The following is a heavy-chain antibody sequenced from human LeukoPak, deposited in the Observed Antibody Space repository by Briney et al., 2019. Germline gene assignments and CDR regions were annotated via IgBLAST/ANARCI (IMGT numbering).Heavy chain of an antibody. CDR2: IYYSGNT. CDR3: ARIPITMVRGVIIPDAFDI. Sequence: PSETLSLTCTVSGGSISSYYWSWIRQPPGKGLEWIGYIYYSGNTNYNPSLKSRVTIPVDTSKTQFSLKLSSVTAADTAVYYCARIPITMVRGVIIPDAFDIWGQGTMVTVSS. V-gene: IGHV4-59*08. J-gene: IGHJ3*02. D-gene: IGHD3-10*01. CDR1: GGSISSYY.